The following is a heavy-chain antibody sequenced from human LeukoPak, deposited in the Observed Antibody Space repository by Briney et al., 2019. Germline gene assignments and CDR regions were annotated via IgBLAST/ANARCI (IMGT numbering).Heavy chain of an antibody. CDR3: TTSWYSSDYYYGMDV. J-gene: IGHJ6*02. CDR2: IKSKTEGGST. CDR1: GFTFSNDC. V-gene: IGHV3-15*01. D-gene: IGHD1-26*01. Sequence: GGSLRLSCAASGFTFSNDCMSWVRQAPGKGLEWVGRIKSKTEGGSTDYAGTVKGRFTISRDESKSTLYLQMNSLKSEDTAVYYCTTSWYSSDYYYGMDVRGQGTTVTVSS.